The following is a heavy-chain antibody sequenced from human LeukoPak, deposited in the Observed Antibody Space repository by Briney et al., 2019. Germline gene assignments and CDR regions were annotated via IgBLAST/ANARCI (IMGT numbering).Heavy chain of an antibody. CDR1: GYTFTSYA. CDR2: MNPNSGNT. CDR3: ARSYCSSTSCQWYYYGMDV. J-gene: IGHJ6*02. D-gene: IGHD2-2*01. Sequence: ASVKVSCKPSGYTFTSYAINWVRQATGQGLEWVGWMNPNSGNTGYAQKFQGRVTMTRNNSISTAYMDLSSLRSEDTAVYYCARSYCSSTSCQWYYYGMDVWGQGTTVTVSS. V-gene: IGHV1-8*01.